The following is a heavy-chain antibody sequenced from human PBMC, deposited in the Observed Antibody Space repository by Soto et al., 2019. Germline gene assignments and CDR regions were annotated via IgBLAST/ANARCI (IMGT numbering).Heavy chain of an antibody. CDR2: IYYSGST. Sequence: SETLSLSCTVSGGSISSYYWSWIRQPPGKGLEWIGYIYYSGSTNYNPSLKSRVTISVDTSKNQFSLKLSSVTAADTAVYYCARHRSSSWYLGWFDPWGQGTLVT. V-gene: IGHV4-59*08. CDR3: ARHRSSSWYLGWFDP. CDR1: GGSISSYY. D-gene: IGHD6-13*01. J-gene: IGHJ5*02.